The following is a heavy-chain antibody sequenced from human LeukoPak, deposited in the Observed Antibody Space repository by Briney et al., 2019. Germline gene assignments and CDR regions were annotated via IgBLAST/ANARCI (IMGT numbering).Heavy chain of an antibody. V-gene: IGHV3-30*04. D-gene: IGHD3-10*01. CDR3: ARDHYYGSGSYTAFDF. J-gene: IGHJ4*02. Sequence: PGRSLRLSCAASGFSFSNYAIHWVRQAPGKGLEWVAVISYDGSNKYYADSVKGRFTISRDNSKNTLYLQVNSLRGEDTAVYYCARDHYYGSGSYTAFDFWGQGTLVTASS. CDR2: ISYDGSNK. CDR1: GFSFSNYA.